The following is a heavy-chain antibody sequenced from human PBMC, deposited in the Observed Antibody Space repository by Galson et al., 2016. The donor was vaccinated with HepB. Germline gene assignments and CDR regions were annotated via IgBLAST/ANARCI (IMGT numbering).Heavy chain of an antibody. Sequence: SLRLSRAASGFTFRTYSMSWVRQAPGKGLEWVSSTGTGTGYKYYADSVKGRFTISRDDAKNSLYLQMNSLRAEDTAVDYCAKSSEGRLRFSGMDVWGQGTTVTVSS. CDR2: TGTGTGYK. D-gene: IGHD2-15*01. J-gene: IGHJ6*02. CDR3: AKSSEGRLRFSGMDV. V-gene: IGHV3-21*01. CDR1: GFTFRTYS.